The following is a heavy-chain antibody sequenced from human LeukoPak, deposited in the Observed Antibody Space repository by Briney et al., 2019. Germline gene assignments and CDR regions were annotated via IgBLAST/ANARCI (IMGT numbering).Heavy chain of an antibody. D-gene: IGHD5-12*01. J-gene: IGHJ4*02. Sequence: ASVKVSCKVFGYTLTELSMHWVRQAPGKGLEWMGGFDPEDGKTIYAQKFQGRVTMTEDTSTDTAYMELSSLRSEDTAVYYCATHIRTGIVATILRFDYWGQGTLVTVSS. V-gene: IGHV1-24*01. CDR1: GYTLTELS. CDR3: ATHIRTGIVATILRFDY. CDR2: FDPEDGKT.